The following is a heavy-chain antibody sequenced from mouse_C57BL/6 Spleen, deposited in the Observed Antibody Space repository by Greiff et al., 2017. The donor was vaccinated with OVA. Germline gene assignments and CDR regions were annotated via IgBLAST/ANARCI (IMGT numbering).Heavy chain of an antibody. J-gene: IGHJ4*01. CDR2: IHPSDSDT. D-gene: IGHD1-1*01. CDR1: GYTFTSYW. CDR3: AMTDYGSSYDYAMDY. V-gene: IGHV1-74*01. Sequence: VQLQQPGAELVKPGASVKVSCKASGYTFTSYWMHWVKQRPGQGLEWIGRIHPSDSDTNYNQKFKGKATLTVDKSSSTAYMLLSSLTSEDSAVYYCAMTDYGSSYDYAMDYWGQGTSVTVSS.